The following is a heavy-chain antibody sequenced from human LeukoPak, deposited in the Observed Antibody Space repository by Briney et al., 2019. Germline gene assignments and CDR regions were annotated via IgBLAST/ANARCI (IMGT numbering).Heavy chain of an antibody. CDR2: INHSGST. Sequence: SETLSLTCAVYGGSFSGYYWSWIRQPPGKGLELIGEINHSGSTNYNPSLKSRVTISVDTSKNQFSLKLSSVTAADTAVYYCARGRGYNSFDYWGQGTLVTVSS. CDR1: GGSFSGYY. V-gene: IGHV4-34*01. J-gene: IGHJ4*02. CDR3: ARGRGYNSFDY. D-gene: IGHD5-24*01.